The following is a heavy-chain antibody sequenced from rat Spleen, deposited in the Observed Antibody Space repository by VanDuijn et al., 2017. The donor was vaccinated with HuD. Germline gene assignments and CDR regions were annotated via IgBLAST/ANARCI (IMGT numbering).Heavy chain of an antibody. J-gene: IGHJ1*01. CDR1: GFSLTSYG. Sequence: QVQLKESGPGLVQPSETLSLTCTVSGFSLTSYGVNWVRQPPGKGLEWMGTIWNDGSTDYNSALKSRLSISRDTSKSQVFLKMNSLQTEDTAIYLCARDGWELGSFDFWGPGTMVTVSS. V-gene: IGHV2-70*01. CDR2: IWNDGST. CDR3: ARDGWELGSFDF. D-gene: IGHD5-1*01.